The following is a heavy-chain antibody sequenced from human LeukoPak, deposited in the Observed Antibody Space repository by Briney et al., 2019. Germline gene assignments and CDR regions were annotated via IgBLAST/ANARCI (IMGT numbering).Heavy chain of an antibody. CDR1: GYTFTSYY. Sequence: ASVNVSCKASGYTFTSYYMHWVRLAPGQGLEWMGIINPSGGSTSYAQKFQGRVTMTRDTSTSTVSMELSSLRSEDTAVYYCARDGEGVVVALDAFDIWGQGTVVTVSS. D-gene: IGHD2-15*01. V-gene: IGHV1-46*01. J-gene: IGHJ3*02. CDR2: INPSGGST. CDR3: ARDGEGVVVALDAFDI.